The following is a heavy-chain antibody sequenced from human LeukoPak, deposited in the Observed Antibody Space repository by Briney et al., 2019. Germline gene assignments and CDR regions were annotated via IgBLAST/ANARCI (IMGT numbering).Heavy chain of an antibody. CDR3: ARVDRAAAGTGGDY. CDR1: GFTFSRYW. CDR2: INSDGRST. V-gene: IGHV3-74*01. Sequence: GGSLRLSCAASGFTFSRYWMHWVSQAPGKGLVWVSRINSDGRSTSYADSAKGRFTISRDNAKNSLYLQMNSLRAEDTAVYYCARVDRAAAGTGGDYWGQGTLVTVSS. D-gene: IGHD6-13*01. J-gene: IGHJ4*02.